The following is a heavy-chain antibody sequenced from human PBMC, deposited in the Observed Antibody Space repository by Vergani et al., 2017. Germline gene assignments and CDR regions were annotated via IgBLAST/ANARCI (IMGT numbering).Heavy chain of an antibody. Sequence: QVQLVQSGAEVKKPGASVKVSCKASGYTFTGYYMHWVRQAPGQGLEWMGWINPNSGGTNYAQKFQGRVTMTTDTSTSTAYMKLRSLRSDDTAVYYCARTLKSWSAEYFQHWGQGTLVTVSS. CDR3: ARTLKSWSAEYFQH. D-gene: IGHD6-13*01. CDR2: INPNSGGT. V-gene: IGHV1-2*02. J-gene: IGHJ1*01. CDR1: GYTFTGYY.